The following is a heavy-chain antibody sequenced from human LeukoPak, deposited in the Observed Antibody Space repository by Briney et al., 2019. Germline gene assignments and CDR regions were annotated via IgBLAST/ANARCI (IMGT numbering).Heavy chain of an antibody. J-gene: IGHJ4*02. CDR2: IYYTGTT. D-gene: IGHD3-3*01. Sequence: SETLSLTCTVPRGTISGYYWTWIRQPPGRGLEWIGYIYYTGTTNYNPSLKSRVTMSVDTSKNQFSLKLSSVTAADTAVYYCARGGRRGYSYWGQGTLVTVSS. CDR1: RGTISGYY. V-gene: IGHV4-59*12. CDR3: ARGGRRGYSY.